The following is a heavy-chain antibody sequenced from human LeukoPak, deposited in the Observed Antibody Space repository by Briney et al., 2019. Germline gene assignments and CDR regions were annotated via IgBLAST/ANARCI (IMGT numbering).Heavy chain of an antibody. V-gene: IGHV5-51*01. CDR3: ARRVVDGPGRAYFDY. J-gene: IGHJ4*02. CDR1: GYTFAIYW. CDR2: IYPDDSDT. Sequence: GESLKISCKGSGYTFAIYWIGWVRQMAGKGLEWMGIIYPDDSDTRYSPSFQGQATISVDKSITTAYLQWSSLKASDTAMYYCARRVVDGPGRAYFDYWGQGTLVAVSS. D-gene: IGHD3-3*01.